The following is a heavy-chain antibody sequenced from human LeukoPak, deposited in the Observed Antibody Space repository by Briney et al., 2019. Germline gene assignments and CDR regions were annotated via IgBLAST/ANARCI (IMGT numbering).Heavy chain of an antibody. J-gene: IGHJ4*02. CDR1: GFTFSGSA. D-gene: IGHD3-9*01. V-gene: IGHV3-73*01. CDR3: TTTYYDILTGSLH. Sequence: PGGSLRLSCAASGFTFSGSAMHWVRQASGKGLEWVGRIRSKANSYATAYAASVKGRFTISRDDSKNTAYLQMNSLKTEDTAVYYCTTTYYDILTGSLHWGQGTLVTVSS. CDR2: IRSKANSYAT.